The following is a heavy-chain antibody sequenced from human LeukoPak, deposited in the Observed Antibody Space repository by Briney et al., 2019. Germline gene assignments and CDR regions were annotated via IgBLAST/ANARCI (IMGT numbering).Heavy chain of an antibody. J-gene: IGHJ4*02. D-gene: IGHD5-24*01. V-gene: IGHV4-59*08. CDR2: IYYSGST. Sequence: SETLSLTCTVSGGSISSYYWSWIRQPPGKGLEWIGYIYYSGSTNYNPSLKSRVTISVDTSKNQFSLKLSSVTAADTAVYYCASTSRRDGYNYHYWGQGTLVTVSS. CDR3: ASTSRRDGYNYHY. CDR1: GGSISSYY.